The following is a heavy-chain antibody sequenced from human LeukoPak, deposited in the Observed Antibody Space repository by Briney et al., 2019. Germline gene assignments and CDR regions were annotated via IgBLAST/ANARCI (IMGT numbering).Heavy chain of an antibody. V-gene: IGHV4-39*02. J-gene: IGHJ5*01. CDR3: ARRVGFYGSGSLNYFDP. Sequence: SETLSLTCTVSGGSIGSSSYYWGWIRQPPGKGLEWIGSIFRTGSAYYTASLKSRVSISVDTSKNHFVLNLTSVTAADTAVYFCARRVGFYGSGSLNYFDPWGQGILVSVSS. CDR1: GGSIGSSSYY. CDR2: IFRTGSA. D-gene: IGHD3-10*01.